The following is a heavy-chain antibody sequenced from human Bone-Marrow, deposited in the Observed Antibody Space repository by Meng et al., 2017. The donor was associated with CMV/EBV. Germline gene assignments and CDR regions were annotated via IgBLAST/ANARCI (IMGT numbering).Heavy chain of an antibody. D-gene: IGHD2-2*02. CDR3: ARERVVPAAITYYYYGMDV. V-gene: IGHV1-2*02. J-gene: IGHJ6*02. CDR2: INPNSGGT. CDR1: GGTFSKYA. Sequence: ASVKVSCKASGGTFSKYAISWVRQAPGQGLEWMGWINPNSGGTNYAQKFQGRVTMTRDTSISTAYMELSRLRSDDTAVYYCARERVVPAAITYYYYGMDVWGQGTTVIVSS.